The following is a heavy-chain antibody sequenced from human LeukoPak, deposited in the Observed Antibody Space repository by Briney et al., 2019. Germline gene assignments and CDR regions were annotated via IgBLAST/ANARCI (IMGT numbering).Heavy chain of an antibody. Sequence: GGSLRLSCAASGFTFSSYGMHWVRQAPGKGLEWVAVISYDGSNKYYADSVKGRFTISRDNSKNTLYLQMNSLRAEDTAVYYCAKEQRYCSGGSCHNWFDPWGRGTLVTVSS. CDR1: GFTFSSYG. CDR3: AKEQRYCSGGSCHNWFDP. J-gene: IGHJ5*02. D-gene: IGHD2-15*01. CDR2: ISYDGSNK. V-gene: IGHV3-30*18.